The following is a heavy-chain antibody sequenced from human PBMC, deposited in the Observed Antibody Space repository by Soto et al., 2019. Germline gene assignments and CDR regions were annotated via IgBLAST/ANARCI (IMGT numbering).Heavy chain of an antibody. D-gene: IGHD6-13*01. J-gene: IGHJ3*02. CDR3: AREGEAAGDAFDI. V-gene: IGHV4-34*01. CDR2: INHSGST. Sequence: ASETLSLTCAVYGGSFSDYYWSWIRQSPGKGLEWIGEINHSGSTNYNPSLKSRVIISVDTSKNQFSLKLSSVTAADTAVYYCAREGEAAGDAFDIWGQGTMVTVSS. CDR1: GGSFSDYY.